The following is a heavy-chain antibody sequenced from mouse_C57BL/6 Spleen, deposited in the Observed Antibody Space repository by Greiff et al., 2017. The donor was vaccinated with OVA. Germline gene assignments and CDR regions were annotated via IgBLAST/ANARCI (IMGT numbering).Heavy chain of an antibody. CDR3: ARGGNGNYRYAMDY. V-gene: IGHV1-55*01. CDR1: GYTFTSYW. D-gene: IGHD2-1*01. Sequence: QVHVKQPGAELVKPGASVKMSCKASGYTFTSYWITWVKQRPGHGLEWIGDIYPGSGSTNYNEKFKGKATLTVDTSSSTAYMQLSSLTSEDSAVYYGARGGNGNYRYAMDYWGQGTSVTVSS. J-gene: IGHJ4*01. CDR2: IYPGSGST.